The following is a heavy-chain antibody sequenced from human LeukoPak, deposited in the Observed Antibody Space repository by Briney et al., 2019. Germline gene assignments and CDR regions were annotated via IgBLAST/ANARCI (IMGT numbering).Heavy chain of an antibody. Sequence: ASVKVSCKASGYTFTSYGISWVRQAPGQGLEWMGWISAYNGNTNYAQKLQGRVTMTTDTSTSTACMELRSLRSDDTAVYYCARSWDGGRRLHNAYYFDYWGQGTLVTVSS. D-gene: IGHD5-12*01. CDR1: GYTFTSYG. CDR3: ARSWDGGRRLHNAYYFDY. CDR2: ISAYNGNT. J-gene: IGHJ4*02. V-gene: IGHV1-18*01.